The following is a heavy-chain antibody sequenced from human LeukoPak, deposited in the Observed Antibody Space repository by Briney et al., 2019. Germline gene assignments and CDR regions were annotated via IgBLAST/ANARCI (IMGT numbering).Heavy chain of an antibody. J-gene: IGHJ6*02. Sequence: SETLSLTCAVYGGSFSGYYWSWIRQPPGKGLEWIGEINHSGSTNYNPSLKSRVTISVDTSKNQFSLKLSSVTAADTAVYYCARGYGSGSYYPYYYGMDVWGQGTTVIVSS. CDR1: GGSFSGYY. V-gene: IGHV4-34*01. CDR2: INHSGST. CDR3: ARGYGSGSYYPYYYGMDV. D-gene: IGHD3-10*01.